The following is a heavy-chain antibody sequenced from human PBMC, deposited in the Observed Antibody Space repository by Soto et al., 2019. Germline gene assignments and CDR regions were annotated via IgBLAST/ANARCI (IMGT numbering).Heavy chain of an antibody. CDR3: ARGRTTFDC. D-gene: IGHD1-1*01. V-gene: IGHV4-31*03. CDR1: GGSISSGGYY. Sequence: ASETLSLTCTVSGGSISSGGYYWSWIRQHPGKGLEWIGYIHYSGGTYYNPSLKSRVTISVDPSENQFSLKLSSVTAADTAVYYCARGRTTFDCWGQGTLVTVSS. J-gene: IGHJ4*02. CDR2: IHYSGGT.